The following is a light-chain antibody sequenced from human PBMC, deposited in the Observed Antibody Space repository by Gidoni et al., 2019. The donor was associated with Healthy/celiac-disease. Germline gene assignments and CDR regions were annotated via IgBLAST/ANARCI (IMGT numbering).Light chain of an antibody. J-gene: IGKJ4*01. CDR2: WAS. CDR3: QQYYSTPPT. Sequence: DIVMTQSPDSLAVSLGERATINCKSSQSVFYSSNNKNYLAWYQQKPGQPPKLLIYWASTRECGVPERFSGSGSGTDFTLTISSLQAEDVAIYYCQQYYSTPPTFGGGTKVDIK. CDR1: QSVFYSSNNKNY. V-gene: IGKV4-1*01.